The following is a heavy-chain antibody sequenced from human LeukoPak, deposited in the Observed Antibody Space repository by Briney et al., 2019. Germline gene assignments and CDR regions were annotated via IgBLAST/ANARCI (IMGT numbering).Heavy chain of an antibody. V-gene: IGHV3-23*01. CDR1: GFTFSSFA. J-gene: IGHJ6*04. CDR3: AELGITMIGGV. CDR2: ISSNGAST. Sequence: PGGSLRLSCEASGFTFSSFAMSWVRQAPGKGLAWVSAISSNGASTYYEDSVKGRFTISRDNSKNTVYLQMNSLRVEDTAVYYCAELGITMIGGVWGKGTTVTISS. D-gene: IGHD3-10*02.